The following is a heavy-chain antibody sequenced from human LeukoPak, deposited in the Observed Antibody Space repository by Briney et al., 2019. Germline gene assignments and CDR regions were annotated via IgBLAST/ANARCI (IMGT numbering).Heavy chain of an antibody. CDR2: TYYSGST. CDR1: GFTFSSYA. Sequence: GSLRLSCAASGFTFSSYAMSWVRQAPGKGLEWIGSTYYSGSTYYNPSLKSRVTISVDTSKNQFSLKLSSVTAADTAVYYCASYVWGSYFGPKRFDYWGQGTLVTVSS. V-gene: IGHV4-39*01. J-gene: IGHJ4*02. D-gene: IGHD3-16*01. CDR3: ASYVWGSYFGPKRFDY.